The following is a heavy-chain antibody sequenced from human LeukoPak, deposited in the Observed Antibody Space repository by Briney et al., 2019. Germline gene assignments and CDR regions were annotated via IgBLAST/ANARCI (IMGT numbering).Heavy chain of an antibody. V-gene: IGHV3-23*01. Sequence: GGSLRLSCAASGFSFSNYVMCWVRQAPGKGLESVSAISASGLTTYYADSVKGRFTISRDNSKNTLYLQINTLRADDSAVYYCAKVNNAYESIVSDFWGQGTLVTVSS. CDR3: AKVNNAYESIVSDF. J-gene: IGHJ4*02. CDR1: GFSFSNYV. D-gene: IGHD3-16*02. CDR2: ISASGLTT.